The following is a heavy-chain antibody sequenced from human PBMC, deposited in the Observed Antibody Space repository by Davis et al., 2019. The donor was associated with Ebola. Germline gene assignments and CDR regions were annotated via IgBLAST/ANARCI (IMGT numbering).Heavy chain of an antibody. Sequence: AASVKVSCKASGYTFTSYGISWVRQAPGQGLEWMGWISAYNGNTNYAQKLQGRVTMTTDTSTSTAYMELRSLRSDDTAVYYCARDLFIGSGAGYYGMDVWGQGTTVTVSS. V-gene: IGHV1-18*01. CDR3: ARDLFIGSGAGYYGMDV. CDR2: ISAYNGNT. D-gene: IGHD3-16*02. J-gene: IGHJ6*02. CDR1: GYTFTSYG.